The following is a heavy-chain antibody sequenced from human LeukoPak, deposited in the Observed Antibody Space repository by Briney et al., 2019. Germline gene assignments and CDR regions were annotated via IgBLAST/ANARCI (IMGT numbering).Heavy chain of an antibody. V-gene: IGHV4-39*07. D-gene: IGHD3-10*01. J-gene: IGHJ3*02. CDR1: GGSISSSSYY. CDR2: IYYSGTT. CDR3: ARGLYGSGSYRFDI. Sequence: SETLSLTCTVSGGSISSSSYYWGWIRQPPGKGLEWIGSIYYSGTTYYNPSLKSRVTISLDTSKNQFSLKLSSVTAADTAVYYCARGLYGSGSYRFDIWGQGTMVTVSS.